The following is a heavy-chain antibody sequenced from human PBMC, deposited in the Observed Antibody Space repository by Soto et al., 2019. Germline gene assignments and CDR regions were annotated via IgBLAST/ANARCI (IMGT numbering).Heavy chain of an antibody. CDR3: ARMHSSGPFDY. CDR1: GYTFTGYY. CDR2: INPNSGGT. V-gene: IGHV1-2*02. J-gene: IGHJ4*02. Sequence: EASVKVSCKASGYTFTGYYMHGVRQAPGQGLEWMGWINPNSGGTNYAQKFQGRVTMTRDTSISTAYMELSRLRSDDTAVYYCARMHSSGPFDYWGQGTLVTVSS. D-gene: IGHD6-19*01.